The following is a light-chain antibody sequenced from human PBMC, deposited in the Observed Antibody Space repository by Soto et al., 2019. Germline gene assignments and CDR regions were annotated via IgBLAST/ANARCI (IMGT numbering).Light chain of an antibody. Sequence: EIVLTQSPGTLSLSPGETATLSCRASQSVTNSYLAWYQQKPGQAPRLLIYGASSRATGIPDRFSGSGSGTDFTLTISRLEPEDFEVYYCQQYGNSPMYSFGQGTTLEIK. J-gene: IGKJ2*03. CDR1: QSVTNSY. CDR2: GAS. CDR3: QQYGNSPMYS. V-gene: IGKV3-20*01.